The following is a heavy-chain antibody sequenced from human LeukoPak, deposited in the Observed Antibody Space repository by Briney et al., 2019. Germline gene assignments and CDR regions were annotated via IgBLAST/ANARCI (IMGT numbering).Heavy chain of an antibody. J-gene: IGHJ4*02. Sequence: PGGSLRLSCAASGFTFADHTMHWVRQAPGKGLEWVSSISSSSSYIYYADSVKGRFTISRDNAKNSLYLQMNSLRAEDTAVYYCARTLTGYSSSWYADWGQGTLVTVSS. CDR3: ARTLTGYSSSWYAD. V-gene: IGHV3-21*01. CDR1: GFTFADHT. CDR2: ISSSSSYI. D-gene: IGHD6-13*01.